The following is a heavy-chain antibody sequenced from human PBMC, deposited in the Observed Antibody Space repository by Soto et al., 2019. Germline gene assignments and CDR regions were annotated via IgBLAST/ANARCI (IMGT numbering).Heavy chain of an antibody. V-gene: IGHV1-69*05. CDR3: ARGGSLYWYFDL. D-gene: IGHD1-26*01. CDR2: INAIYGKT. Sequence: SVKVSCKASGGTFSSYAISWVRQAPGQRLEWMGGINAIYGKTKYSQKFQGRVTITRDTSTSTAYMELSSLRSEDTAVYYCARGGSLYWYFDLWGRGTLVTVSS. CDR1: GGTFSSYA. J-gene: IGHJ2*01.